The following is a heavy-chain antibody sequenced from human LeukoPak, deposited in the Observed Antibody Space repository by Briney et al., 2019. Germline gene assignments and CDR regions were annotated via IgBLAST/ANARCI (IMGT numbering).Heavy chain of an antibody. CDR3: AREYSSAVGYWFDP. D-gene: IGHD6-19*01. V-gene: IGHV1-2*02. Sequence: ASVKVSCKASGYIFTGYYMHWVRQAPGQGLEWMGWINPDSGGTNYAQKFQGRVTMTRDTSISTAYMELSRLRSDDTAVYYCAREYSSAVGYWFDPWGQGTLVTVSS. CDR2: INPDSGGT. CDR1: GYIFTGYY. J-gene: IGHJ5*02.